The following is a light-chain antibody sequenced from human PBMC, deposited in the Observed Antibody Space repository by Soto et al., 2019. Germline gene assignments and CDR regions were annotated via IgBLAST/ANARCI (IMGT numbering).Light chain of an antibody. CDR2: SND. CDR1: TSNIGSNA. CDR3: TAWDDSLNGRL. J-gene: IGLJ2*01. Sequence: QSVLTQPPSASGTPGQRVTFSCSGSTSNIGSNAVNWYQQLSGTAPKLLIYSNDRRPSGVPDRFSGSKSGTSASLAISGLQSEDEADYYCTAWDDSLNGRLFGGGTKVTVL. V-gene: IGLV1-44*01.